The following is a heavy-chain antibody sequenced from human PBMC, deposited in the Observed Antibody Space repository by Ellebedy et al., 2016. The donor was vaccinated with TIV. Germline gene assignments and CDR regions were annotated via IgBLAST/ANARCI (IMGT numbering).Heavy chain of an antibody. CDR2: SLSDGNTR. D-gene: IGHD2/OR15-2a*01. CDR1: GFSFSIYA. V-gene: IGHV3-30*18. Sequence: GGSLRLSXAASGFSFSIYAMHWVRQAPGQGLECVAVSLSDGNTRYYADSVKGRFTISRDNSKNTLYLQMNSLRLDDTAEYFCVKHGSSSYGGEYCDSWGQGTLVTVTS. CDR3: VKHGSSSYGGEYCDS. J-gene: IGHJ4*02.